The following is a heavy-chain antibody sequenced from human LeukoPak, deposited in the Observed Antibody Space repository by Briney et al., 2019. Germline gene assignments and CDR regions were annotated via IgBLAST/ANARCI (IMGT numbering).Heavy chain of an antibody. J-gene: IGHJ4*02. CDR2: IYYSGST. Sequence: PSETLSLTCTVSRDFISDYYWSWSRQPPGKGLEWIGYIYYSGSTTYNPSLKSRVTISVDTSKNQFSLKLSSVTAADTAVYYCARRGHQSEVVFDYWGQGILVTVSS. CDR1: RDFISDYY. V-gene: IGHV4-59*01. D-gene: IGHD2-15*01. CDR3: ARRGHQSEVVFDY.